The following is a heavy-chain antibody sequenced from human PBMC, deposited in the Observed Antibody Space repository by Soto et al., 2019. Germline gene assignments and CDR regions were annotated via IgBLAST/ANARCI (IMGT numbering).Heavy chain of an antibody. D-gene: IGHD3-3*01. J-gene: IGHJ4*02. CDR3: ARDNRVDFWSGYYNY. CDR1: GYPSTRYG. Sequence: GASVKVSCKASGYPSTRYGIRSARQAPGEGLEWMGSISAYNGNTNDAQKLQSRVTMTTDTSTSTAYMELRILRSDDTAVYYCARDNRVDFWSGYYNYWGQGTLVTVSS. V-gene: IGHV1-18*01. CDR2: ISAYNGNT.